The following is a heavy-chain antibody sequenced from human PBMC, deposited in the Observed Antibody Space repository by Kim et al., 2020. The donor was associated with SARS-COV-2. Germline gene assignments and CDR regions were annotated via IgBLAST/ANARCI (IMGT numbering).Heavy chain of an antibody. CDR3: ASLLWFGELNAFDI. D-gene: IGHD3-10*01. V-gene: IGHV4-31*02. Sequence: NPSLKRRLSISVDTSKNQFSLKLSSVTAADTAVYYCASLLWFGELNAFDIWGQGTMVIVSS. J-gene: IGHJ3*02.